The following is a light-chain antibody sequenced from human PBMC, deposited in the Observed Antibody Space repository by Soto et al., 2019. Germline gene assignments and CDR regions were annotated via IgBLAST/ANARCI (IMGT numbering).Light chain of an antibody. V-gene: IGLV1-40*01. CDR1: NSNLGTGYD. CDR2: GNR. CDR3: QAYDYSLTAFV. Sequence: QAVVTQPPSVSGAPGQRVTISCTGNNSNLGTGYDVHWYQQLPGAAPKLVVFGNRNRPSGVPERFSGSKSGTSASLAITGLQAEDEADYYCQAYDYSLTAFVFGGGTKLTVL. J-gene: IGLJ3*02.